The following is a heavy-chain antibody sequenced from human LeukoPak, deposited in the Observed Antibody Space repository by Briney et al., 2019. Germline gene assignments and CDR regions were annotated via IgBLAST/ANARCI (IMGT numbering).Heavy chain of an antibody. Sequence: GGSLRLPCAASGFTFSSYAMSWVRQAPGKGLEWVSAISGSGGSTYYADSVKGRFTISRDNSKNTLYLQMNSLRAEDTAVYYCAKEVVASRLNWCDPWGQGTRVTVSS. D-gene: IGHD2-15*01. CDR3: AKEVVASRLNWCDP. CDR1: GFTFSSYA. CDR2: ISGSGGST. J-gene: IGHJ5*02. V-gene: IGHV3-23*01.